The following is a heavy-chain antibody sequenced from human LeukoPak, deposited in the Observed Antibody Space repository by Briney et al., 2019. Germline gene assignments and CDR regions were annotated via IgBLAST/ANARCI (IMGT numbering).Heavy chain of an antibody. V-gene: IGHV3-23*01. D-gene: IGHD2-15*01. J-gene: IGHJ4*02. CDR1: GFTFSDSA. CDR2: ISASGGNS. CDR3: ARDIELSR. Sequence: GGSLRLSCEASGFTFSDSAMSWIRQASGRGLEWVSLISASGGNSYYADSVKGRFTVSRDSSKNTLHLQMNSLRAEDTAVYYCARDIELSRWGQGTLVTVSS.